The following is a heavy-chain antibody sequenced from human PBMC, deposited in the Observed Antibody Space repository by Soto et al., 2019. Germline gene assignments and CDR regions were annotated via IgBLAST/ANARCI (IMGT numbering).Heavy chain of an antibody. CDR1: GYTFTSYY. J-gene: IGHJ6*02. CDR3: VRDLPVVVVGTHYYGMDV. CDR2: INPSGGST. Sequence: ASVKVSCKASGYTFTSYYMHWVRQAPGQGLEWIGIINPSGGSTSYAQKFQGRVTMTRDTSTSTVYMELSSLRSEDMAVYYCVRDLPVVVVGTHYYGMDVWGQGTTVTVSS. D-gene: IGHD2-15*01. V-gene: IGHV1-46*03.